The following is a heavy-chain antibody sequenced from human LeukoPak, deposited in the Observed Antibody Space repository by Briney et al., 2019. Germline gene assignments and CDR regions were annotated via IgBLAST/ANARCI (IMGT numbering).Heavy chain of an antibody. CDR2: INPAGSET. CDR3: VKGRISEDGLDF. Sequence: GGSLRLSCAASGFSFNAYWMAWVRQAPGTGLEWVANINPAGSETFHVDPVKGRFSISRDHAKNLVYLQMNSLRAEDTAVYYCVKGRISEDGLDFWGQGTLVTVSS. J-gene: IGHJ4*02. V-gene: IGHV3-7*03. D-gene: IGHD6-13*01. CDR1: GFSFNAYW.